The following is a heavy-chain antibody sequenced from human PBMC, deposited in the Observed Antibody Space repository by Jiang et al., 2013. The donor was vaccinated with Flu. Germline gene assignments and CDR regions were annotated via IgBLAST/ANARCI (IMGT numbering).Heavy chain of an antibody. D-gene: IGHD3-22*01. CDR1: GGSFSGYY. Sequence: LLKPSETLSLTCAVYGGSFSGYYWSWIRQPPGKGLEWIGEINHSGSTNYNPSLKSRVTISVDTSKNQFSLKLSSVTAADTAVYYCARTYYYDSSGYLPSYYFDYWGQGTLVTVSS. CDR2: INHSGST. CDR3: ARTYYYDSSGYLPSYYFDY. V-gene: IGHV4-34*01. J-gene: IGHJ4*02.